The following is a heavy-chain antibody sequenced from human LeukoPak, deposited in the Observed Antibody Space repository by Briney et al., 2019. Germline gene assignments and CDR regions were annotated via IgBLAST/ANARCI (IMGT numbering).Heavy chain of an antibody. D-gene: IGHD5-12*01. V-gene: IGHV3-23*01. Sequence: GGSLRLSCAASGFTFRIYAMTWVRQAPGKGLEWVSSISGSGGTSYAVTVKCLFTISKDNSRNTVYLQRNSLRAEDTAVYYCAKEWIKEGGQGTLVTVSS. CDR2: ISGSGGT. CDR1: GFTFRIYA. CDR3: AKEWIKE. J-gene: IGHJ4*02.